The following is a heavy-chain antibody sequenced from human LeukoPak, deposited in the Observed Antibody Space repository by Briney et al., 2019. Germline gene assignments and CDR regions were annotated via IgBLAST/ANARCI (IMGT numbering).Heavy chain of an antibody. J-gene: IGHJ4*02. CDR1: GYSFSFYW. Sequence: GESLKISCKGFGYSFSFYWIGWVRQMPGKGLEWMGIIYPGDSTTRYSPSFQGQVTISADKSISTAYLQWSSLKASDTAMFYCARGRVDSSSWYYFDYWGQGTLVTVSS. CDR2: IYPGDSTT. V-gene: IGHV5-51*01. D-gene: IGHD6-13*01. CDR3: ARGRVDSSSWYYFDY.